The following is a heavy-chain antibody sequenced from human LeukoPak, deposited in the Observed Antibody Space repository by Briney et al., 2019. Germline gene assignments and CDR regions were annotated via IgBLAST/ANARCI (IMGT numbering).Heavy chain of an antibody. J-gene: IGHJ4*02. Sequence: GGSLRLSCAASGFTFSSYPMHWVRQAPGKGLEWVAVISYDGSNKYYADSVKGRFTISRDNSKNTLYLQMNSLRAEDTAVYYCVGGDYWGQGTLVTVSS. CDR2: ISYDGSNK. V-gene: IGHV3-30*04. CDR1: GFTFSSYP. CDR3: VGGDY.